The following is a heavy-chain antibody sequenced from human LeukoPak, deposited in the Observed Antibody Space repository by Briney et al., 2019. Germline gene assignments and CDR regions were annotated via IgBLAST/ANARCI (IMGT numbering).Heavy chain of an antibody. J-gene: IGHJ4*02. CDR1: GFTLSSFA. CDR3: AKRGAEVGTTVAPGDY. Sequence: PGGSLRLSCAASGFTLSSFAMNWVRQAPGKGLEWVSAISGNGYAYYADSVKGRFTISRDNSKNTLYLQMNSLRAEDTAVYYCAKRGAEVGTTVAPGDYWGQGTLLTVSS. D-gene: IGHD1-26*01. V-gene: IGHV3-23*01. CDR2: ISGNGYA.